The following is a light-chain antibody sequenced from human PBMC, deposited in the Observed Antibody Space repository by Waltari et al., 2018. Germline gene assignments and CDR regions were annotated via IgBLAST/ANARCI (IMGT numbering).Light chain of an antibody. J-gene: IGKJ1*01. CDR1: QSVSRA. Sequence: EIVLTQSPGTLSLSPGERATLSCRASQSVSRALAWYQQNPGQAPRLLIHGASNRATGIPDRFSGIGSGTDFSLIISRLEPEDFAVYYCQHYVSLPVTFGQGTKVEIK. CDR3: QHYVSLPVT. V-gene: IGKV3-20*01. CDR2: GAS.